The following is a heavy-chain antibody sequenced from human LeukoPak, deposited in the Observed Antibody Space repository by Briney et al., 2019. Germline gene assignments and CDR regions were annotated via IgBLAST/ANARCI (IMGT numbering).Heavy chain of an antibody. CDR1: GYSISSGYY. Sequence: PSETLSLTCTVSGYSISSGYYWGWIRQPPGKGLEWIGSIYHSGSTYYNPSLKSRVTISVDTSKNQFSLKLSSVTAADTAVYYCARGGDYYDSSAYYLSWGQGTLVTVSP. D-gene: IGHD3-22*01. CDR3: ARGGDYYDSSAYYLS. CDR2: IYHSGST. J-gene: IGHJ4*02. V-gene: IGHV4-38-2*02.